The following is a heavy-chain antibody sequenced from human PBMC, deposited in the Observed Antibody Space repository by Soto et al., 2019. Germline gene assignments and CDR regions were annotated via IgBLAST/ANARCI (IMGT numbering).Heavy chain of an antibody. J-gene: IGHJ4*02. Sequence: GGSLRLSCAASGFTVSSNYMSWVRQAPGKGQEWVSVIYSGGSTYYADSVKGRSTISRDTSKNTLYLQMNSLRAEDTAVYYCARGNYDILTGYAYSGQVTLVTVSS. V-gene: IGHV3-66*01. D-gene: IGHD3-9*01. CDR3: ARGNYDILTGYAY. CDR1: GFTVSSNY. CDR2: IYSGGST.